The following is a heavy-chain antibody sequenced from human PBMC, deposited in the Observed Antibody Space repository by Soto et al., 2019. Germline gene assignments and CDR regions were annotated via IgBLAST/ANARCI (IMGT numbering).Heavy chain of an antibody. CDR1: GGTFSSYA. V-gene: IGHV1-69*13. CDR3: ARVLGVPPSAFRI. J-gene: IGHJ3*02. CDR2: IIPIFGTA. Sequence: SVKVSCKASGGTFSSYAISWVRQAPGQGLEWMGGIIPIFGTANYAQKFQGRVTITADESTSTAYMERSSLRSEGTGVYECARVLGVPPSAFRISGQGPMLTLSS. D-gene: IGHD3-3*01.